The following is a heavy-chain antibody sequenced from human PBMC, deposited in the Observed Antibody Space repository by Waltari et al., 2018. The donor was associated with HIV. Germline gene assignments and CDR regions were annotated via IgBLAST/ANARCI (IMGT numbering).Heavy chain of an antibody. CDR3: ARVPGVSSIAARRFDY. Sequence: QVHLQESGPGLVKPSETLSLTCTVSGGSISGYYWNWIRQPPGKGLEWIGYIYYSGSTNSSPSLQRRITISVDTSKSQFSLKLSSVTAADTAVYYCARVPGVSSIAARRFDYWGQGSLVTVSS. CDR1: GGSISGYY. V-gene: IGHV4-59*01. J-gene: IGHJ4*02. CDR2: IYYSGST. D-gene: IGHD6-6*01.